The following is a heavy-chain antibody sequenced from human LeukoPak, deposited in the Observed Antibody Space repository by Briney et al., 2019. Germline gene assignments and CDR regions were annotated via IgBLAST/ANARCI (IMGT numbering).Heavy chain of an antibody. CDR3: AREFVDCSSTSCYEGDYFDY. CDR2: IYYSGST. Sequence: SETLSLTCTVSGGSISSYYWSWIRQPPGKGLEWIGYIYYSGSTNYNPSLKSRVTISVDTSKNQFSLKLSSVTAADAAVYYCAREFVDCSSTSCYEGDYFDYWGQGTLVTVSS. V-gene: IGHV4-59*01. D-gene: IGHD2-2*01. CDR1: GGSISSYY. J-gene: IGHJ4*02.